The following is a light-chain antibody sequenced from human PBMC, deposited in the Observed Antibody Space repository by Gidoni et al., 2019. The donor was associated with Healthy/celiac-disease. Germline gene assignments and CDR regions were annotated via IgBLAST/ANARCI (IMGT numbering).Light chain of an antibody. CDR3: QQRSNWPMYT. J-gene: IGKJ2*01. CDR2: DAS. Sequence: EHLLTQSPATLSLSPGERATLSCRASQIVSSYLAWYQQTPGQAPRLLIYDASNRATGIPARCSSSGSGTDFTLTISSREPEDFAVYYCQQRSNWPMYTFGQXTKLEIK. V-gene: IGKV3-11*01. CDR1: QIVSSY.